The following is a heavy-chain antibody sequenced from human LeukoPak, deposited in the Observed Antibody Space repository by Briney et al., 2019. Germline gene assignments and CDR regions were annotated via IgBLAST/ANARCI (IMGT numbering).Heavy chain of an antibody. CDR2: IYHSGST. V-gene: IGHV4-38-2*02. J-gene: IGHJ4*02. CDR3: ARYDSGYDNFDH. Sequence: SETLSLTCTVSGYSISSGYYWGWIRQPPGKGLEWIGSIYHSGSTYYNPSLKSRVTISVDTSKNQFSLKLSSVTAADTAVYYCARYDSGYDNFDHWGQGTLVTVSS. CDR1: GYSISSGYY. D-gene: IGHD5-12*01.